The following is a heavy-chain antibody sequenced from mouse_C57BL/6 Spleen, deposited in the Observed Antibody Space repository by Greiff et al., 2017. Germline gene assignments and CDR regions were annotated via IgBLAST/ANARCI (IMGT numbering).Heavy chain of an antibody. J-gene: IGHJ2*01. V-gene: IGHV1-74*01. CDR1: GYTFTSYW. CDR2: IHPSDSDT. D-gene: IGHD1-1*01. CDR3: AIDTTVEWYFDY. Sequence: QVQLKQPGAELVKPGASVKVSCKASGYTFTSYWMHWVKQRPGQGLEWIGRIHPSDSDTNYNQKFKGKATLTVDKSSSTAYMQLSSLTSEDSAVYYCAIDTTVEWYFDYWGQGTTLTVSS.